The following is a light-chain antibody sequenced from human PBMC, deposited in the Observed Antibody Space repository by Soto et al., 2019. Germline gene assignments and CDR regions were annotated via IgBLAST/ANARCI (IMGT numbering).Light chain of an antibody. J-gene: IGLJ2*01. CDR1: NLGSKS. Sequence: SSELTQPPSLSVAPGQTARITCGGNNLGSKSVHWYQQRPGQAPVLVVYDDGDRPSGIPERFSGSNSGNTATLTISRVEAGDEADYYCQVWDSSSDHPVFGGGTKLTVL. CDR2: DDG. CDR3: QVWDSSSDHPV. V-gene: IGLV3-21*02.